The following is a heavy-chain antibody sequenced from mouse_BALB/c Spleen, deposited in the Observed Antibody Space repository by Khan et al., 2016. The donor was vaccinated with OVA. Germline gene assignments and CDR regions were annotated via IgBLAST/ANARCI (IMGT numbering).Heavy chain of an antibody. Sequence: EVQLQESGPSLVKPSQTLSLTCSVTGDSITSGYWCWIRKFPGNKLEYMGYILYSGSTYYNPSLKSRISITRHTSQNQYYLQLNSVTTEDIDTSYCARSTYRYAFAYWGQGTLVTVSA. J-gene: IGHJ3*01. D-gene: IGHD2-14*01. CDR2: ILYSGST. CDR1: GDSITSGY. CDR3: ARSTYRYAFAY. V-gene: IGHV3-8*02.